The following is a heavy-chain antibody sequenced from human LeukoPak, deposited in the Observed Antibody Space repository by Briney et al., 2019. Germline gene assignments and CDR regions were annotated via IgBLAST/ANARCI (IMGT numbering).Heavy chain of an antibody. V-gene: IGHV4-59*08. J-gene: IGHJ4*02. CDR3: ARRKDTSGWLDY. CDR1: GGSISSYY. Sequence: PSETLSLTCTVSGGSISSYYWSWIWQPPGEGVEWISYIFLTGDTNNNPSPMSLITISVDASNIQFSLKLSSVTAADTAVYYCARRKDTSGWLDYWGQGTLVTVSS. D-gene: IGHD6-19*01. CDR2: IFLTGDT.